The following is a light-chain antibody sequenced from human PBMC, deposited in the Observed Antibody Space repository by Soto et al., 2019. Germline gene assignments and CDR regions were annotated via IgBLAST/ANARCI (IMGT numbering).Light chain of an antibody. V-gene: IGLV2-14*03. CDR3: SSYTSSSTLPYV. Sequence: QSALTQPASVSGSPGQSITISCTGTSSDVGGYNYVSWYQHHPGKAPKLMIYDVSNRPSVVSNRFSGSKSGNTASLTISGFQAQDEADYYCSSYTSSSTLPYVFGTGTKVTVL. CDR1: SSDVGGYNY. CDR2: DVS. J-gene: IGLJ1*01.